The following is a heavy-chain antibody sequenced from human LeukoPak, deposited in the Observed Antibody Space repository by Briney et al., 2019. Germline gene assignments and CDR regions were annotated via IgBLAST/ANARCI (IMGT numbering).Heavy chain of an antibody. CDR1: GDFISSSNYY. Sequence: KPSETLSLTCTVSGDFISSSNYYWGWIRQPPGKGLEWIGSIYYSGSTYYNPSLKTRVTISVDTSKNQFSLNLSSVTAADTAVYYCARGIGVRGVCLGYWGQGTLVTVSS. J-gene: IGHJ4*02. CDR2: IYYSGST. V-gene: IGHV4-39*07. D-gene: IGHD3-10*01. CDR3: ARGIGVRGVCLGY.